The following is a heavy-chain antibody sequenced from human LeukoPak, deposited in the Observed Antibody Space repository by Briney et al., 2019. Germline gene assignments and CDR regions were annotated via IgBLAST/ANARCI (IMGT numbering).Heavy chain of an antibody. CDR2: ISYDGSNK. CDR1: GFTFSSYG. J-gene: IGHJ4*02. D-gene: IGHD1-14*01. V-gene: IGHV3-30*18. Sequence: PGGSLRLSCAASGFTFSSYGMHWVRQAPGKGLEWVAVISYDGSNKDYADSVKGRFTISRDNSKNTLYLQMNSLRAEDTAIYYCAKYRTGSYSGYWGQGTLVTVSS. CDR3: AKYRTGSYSGY.